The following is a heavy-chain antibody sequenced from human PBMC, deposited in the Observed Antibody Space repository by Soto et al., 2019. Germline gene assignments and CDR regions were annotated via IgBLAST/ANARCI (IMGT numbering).Heavy chain of an antibody. J-gene: IGHJ6*02. CDR3: AKAAVVVAPTDYSFGLDV. CDR1: GFTFASYA. V-gene: IGHV3-23*01. Sequence: GGSLRLCCAASGFTFASYAMTWVRQAPGKGLEWVSAISGSGTTTYYADPVKGRFTISRDNSKNTLYLQMNSLRVEDTALYYCAKAAVVVAPTDYSFGLDVWGQATTVTVSS. D-gene: IGHD2-15*01. CDR2: ISGSGTTT.